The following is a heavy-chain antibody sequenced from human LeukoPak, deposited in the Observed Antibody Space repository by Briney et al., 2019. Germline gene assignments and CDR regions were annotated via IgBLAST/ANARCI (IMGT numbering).Heavy chain of an antibody. J-gene: IGHJ3*02. V-gene: IGHV3-53*01. Sequence: GGSLRLSCAASGFTVSSNYMSWVRQAPGKGLEWVSVIYSGGSTYYADSVKGRFTISRDNSKNTLYLQMNSLRAEDTAVYYCARGARDYGGDHDAFDIWGQGTMVTVSS. CDR3: ARGARDYGGDHDAFDI. CDR1: GFTVSSNY. D-gene: IGHD4-17*01. CDR2: IYSGGST.